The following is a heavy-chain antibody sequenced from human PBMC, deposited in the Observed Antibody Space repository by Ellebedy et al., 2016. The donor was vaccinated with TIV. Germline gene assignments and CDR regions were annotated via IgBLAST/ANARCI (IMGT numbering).Heavy chain of an antibody. CDR2: VNPSGGST. J-gene: IGHJ3*02. CDR1: GYTFTRYY. Sequence: AASVKVSCKASGYTFTRYYMHWVRQAPGQGLEWMGIVNPSGGSTSYAQKLQGRVTMTRDTSTSTVYMELSSLRSEDTAVYYCARDLSGGPTAFDIWGQGTMVTVSS. D-gene: IGHD2-15*01. V-gene: IGHV1-46*04. CDR3: ARDLSGGPTAFDI.